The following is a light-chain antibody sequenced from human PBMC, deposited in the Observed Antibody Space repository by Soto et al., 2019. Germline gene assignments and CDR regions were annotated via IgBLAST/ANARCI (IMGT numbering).Light chain of an antibody. CDR1: QSVRSTS. Sequence: DIVLTQSTGTLSLSPGERATLSCRASQSVRSTSLACYQQKPGQAPRLLIYGASSRATGIPDRVSGGGSGTDFTLTISRLESEGVAVYCCQHYGSSPPITLGQGTRLEI. CDR2: GAS. V-gene: IGKV3-20*01. CDR3: QHYGSSPPIT. J-gene: IGKJ5*01.